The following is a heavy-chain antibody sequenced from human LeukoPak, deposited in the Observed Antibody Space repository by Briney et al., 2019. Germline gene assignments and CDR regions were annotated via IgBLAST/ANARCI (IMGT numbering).Heavy chain of an antibody. CDR2: ILGGGGT. V-gene: IGHV3-23*01. Sequence: GGSLRLSCAASGLIFHNYALVWIRRAPGKGPEWVSAILGGGGTFYADAVKGRFTISKDNSKNTLYLQMNSLRAEDTATYYCGQDPNGNYIGAFDFWGRGTMVTVSS. CDR1: GLIFHNYA. D-gene: IGHD4-17*01. CDR3: GQDPNGNYIGAFDF. J-gene: IGHJ3*01.